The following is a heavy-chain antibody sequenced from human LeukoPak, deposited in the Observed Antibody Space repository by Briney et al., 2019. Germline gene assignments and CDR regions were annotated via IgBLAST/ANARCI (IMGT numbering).Heavy chain of an antibody. V-gene: IGHV4-59*01. D-gene: IGHD5-24*01. J-gene: IGHJ5*02. Sequence: SETLSLTCNVSGASISSSYWTWIRQTPGKGLEWFGNVYYTGSVDYNPSLRSRVTISVDTSKNQFSLKLSSVTAADTAVYYCARGADGYLIDPWGQGTLVTVSS. CDR1: GASISSSY. CDR3: ARGADGYLIDP. CDR2: VYYTGSV.